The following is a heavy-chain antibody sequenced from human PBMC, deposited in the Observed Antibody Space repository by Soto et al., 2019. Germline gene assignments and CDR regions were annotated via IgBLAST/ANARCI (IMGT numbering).Heavy chain of an antibody. CDR3: ARAAPIGITGTTGIIGGAFDI. V-gene: IGHV3-13*01. D-gene: IGHD1-20*01. CDR2: IGTAGDT. Sequence: GGSLRLSCAASGFTFSSYDMHWVRQATGKGLEWVSAIGTAGDTYYPGSVKGRFTISRENAKNSLYLQMNSLRAGDTAVYYCARAAPIGITGTTGIIGGAFDIWGQGTMVTVSS. CDR1: GFTFSSYD. J-gene: IGHJ3*02.